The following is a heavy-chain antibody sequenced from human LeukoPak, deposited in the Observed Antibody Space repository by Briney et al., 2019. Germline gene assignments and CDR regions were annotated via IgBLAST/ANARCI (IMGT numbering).Heavy chain of an antibody. Sequence: GGSLRLSCEASGFTFSHYEMNWVRQTAEKGRERKGLEWLARISGDGTTMNYADSVKGRFTISRDNAKNSLYLQMNSLRAEDTAVYYCARRMVRGVIRYGFDYWGQGTLVTVSS. D-gene: IGHD3-10*01. V-gene: IGHV3-48*03. CDR2: ISGDGTTM. J-gene: IGHJ4*02. CDR3: ARRMVRGVIRYGFDY. CDR1: GFTFSHYE.